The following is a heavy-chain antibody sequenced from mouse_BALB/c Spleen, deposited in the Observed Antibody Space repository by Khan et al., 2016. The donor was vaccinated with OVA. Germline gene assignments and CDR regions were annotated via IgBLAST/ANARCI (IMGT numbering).Heavy chain of an antibody. CDR3: TIHGYVAWFTY. J-gene: IGHJ3*01. Sequence: EVELVESGPELMKPGASVKISCKASGYSFTSYYIHWVMESHGKSLEWIGYIDPFSGDTTYNQKFKGKATLTVDKSSSTAYILLSNLTSEDSAVYYCTIHGYVAWFTYWGQGTLVTVSA. V-gene: IGHV1S135*01. CDR1: GYSFTSYY. D-gene: IGHD2-2*01. CDR2: IDPFSGDT.